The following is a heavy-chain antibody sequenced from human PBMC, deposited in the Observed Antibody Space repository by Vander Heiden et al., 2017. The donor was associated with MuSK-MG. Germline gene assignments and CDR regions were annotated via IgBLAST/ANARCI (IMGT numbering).Heavy chain of an antibody. V-gene: IGHV3-73*02. J-gene: IGHJ4*02. CDR3: TRQGAQ. Sequence: EVQLVESGGGLVQPGGSLKLSCAASGFTFSGSAMHWVRQGSGKGLEWVGRIRSKANSYATAYAASVKGRFTISRDDSKNTAYLQMNSLKTEDTAVYYCTRQGAQWGQGTLVTVSS. CDR2: IRSKANSYAT. D-gene: IGHD3-16*01. CDR1: GFTFSGSA.